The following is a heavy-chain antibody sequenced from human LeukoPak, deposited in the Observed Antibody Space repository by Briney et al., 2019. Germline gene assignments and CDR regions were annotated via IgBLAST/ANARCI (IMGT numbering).Heavy chain of an antibody. CDR1: GSSFTNYW. D-gene: IGHD5-12*01. Sequence: RGASLQISCKGSGSSFTNYWIGSVRQLPGEGLEWMGILYPGDSATRYSPSFQGQVTISADKSISTAYLQWSSLKASDTAMYYCARRDSGFEFFDYWGQGTLVTVSS. CDR3: ARRDSGFEFFDY. CDR2: LYPGDSAT. J-gene: IGHJ4*02. V-gene: IGHV5-51*01.